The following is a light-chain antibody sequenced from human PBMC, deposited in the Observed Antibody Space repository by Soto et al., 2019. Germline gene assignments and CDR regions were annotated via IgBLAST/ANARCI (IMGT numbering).Light chain of an antibody. CDR3: QQANSFPRT. CDR2: AAS. Sequence: DIQMTQSPSSVSASVGDRVTITCRASQGIAGWLAWYQQKPGKAPRLLIYAASILQSGVPSRFSGSGSGTEFSLTISSLQPEDFATYYYQQANSFPRTFGQGTKVEIK. CDR1: QGIAGW. V-gene: IGKV1-12*01. J-gene: IGKJ1*01.